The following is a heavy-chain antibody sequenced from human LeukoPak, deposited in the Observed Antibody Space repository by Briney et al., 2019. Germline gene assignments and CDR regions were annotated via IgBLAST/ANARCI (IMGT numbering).Heavy chain of an antibody. D-gene: IGHD6-13*01. Sequence: PSETLSLTCTVSGVSISSSNSYWGWIRQPPGKGLEWIGSIYYSGNTYYNASLKSQVTISVDTSKNQFSLKLSSVTAADTAVYYCAKYAGIAAAGTPGFDYWGQGTLVTVSS. J-gene: IGHJ4*02. CDR1: GVSISSSNSY. CDR2: IYYSGNT. V-gene: IGHV4-39*01. CDR3: AKYAGIAAAGTPGFDY.